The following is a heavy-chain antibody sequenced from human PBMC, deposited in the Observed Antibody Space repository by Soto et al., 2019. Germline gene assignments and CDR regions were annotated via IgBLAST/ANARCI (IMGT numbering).Heavy chain of an antibody. CDR1: GGSISSYS. CDR3: AREGNLGRWIQPLDS. Sequence: SSETLSLTCTVSGGSISSYSWSWIRQPPGKGLEWIGNIHYNGNTKYSPSLKSRVTMSVDTSKNHFSLKLISVTTADTAVYFCAREGNLGRWIQPLDSWGQGTLVTAPQ. D-gene: IGHD2-2*03. V-gene: IGHV4-59*01. J-gene: IGHJ4*02. CDR2: IHYNGNT.